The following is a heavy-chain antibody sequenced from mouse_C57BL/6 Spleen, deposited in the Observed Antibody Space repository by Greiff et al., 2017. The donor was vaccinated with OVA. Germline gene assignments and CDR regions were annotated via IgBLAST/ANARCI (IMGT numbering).Heavy chain of an antibody. J-gene: IGHJ2*01. CDR1: GYTFTSYW. CDR2: IYPGSGST. CDR3: ARGITTVVANYFDY. D-gene: IGHD1-1*01. Sequence: QVQLQQSGAELVKPGASVKISCKASGYTFTSYWITWVKQRPGQGLEWIGDIYPGSGSTNYNEKFKSKATLTVDTSSSTAYMQLSSLTSEDSAVYYCARGITTVVANYFDYWGQGTTLTVSS. V-gene: IGHV1-55*01.